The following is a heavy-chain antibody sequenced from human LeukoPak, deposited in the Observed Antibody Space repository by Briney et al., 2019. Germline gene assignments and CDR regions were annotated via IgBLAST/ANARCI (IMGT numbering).Heavy chain of an antibody. Sequence: ASVKVSCKASGYTFTSYYMHWVRQAPGQGLEWMGIINPSGGSTSYAQKFQGRVTITRDMSTSTVYMELSSLRSEDTAVYYCARERGTMVRGVRRWFDPWGQGTLVTVSS. D-gene: IGHD3-10*01. CDR3: ARERGTMVRGVRRWFDP. CDR1: GYTFTSYY. J-gene: IGHJ5*02. V-gene: IGHV1-46*01. CDR2: INPSGGST.